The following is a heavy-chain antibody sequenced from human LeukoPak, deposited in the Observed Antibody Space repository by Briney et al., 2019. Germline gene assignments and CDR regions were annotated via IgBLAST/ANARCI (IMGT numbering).Heavy chain of an antibody. CDR3: AKVPSMITFGGVNELDY. CDR2: IRGSGGST. D-gene: IGHD3-16*01. V-gene: IGHV3-23*01. J-gene: IGHJ4*02. Sequence: GGSLRLSRAPSGFTLSSYAMSWVRPAPGKGLEWVSAIRGSGGSTYYAVSVKGRFTISRDNSKNTLYLQMNSLRAEDTAVYYCAKVPSMITFGGVNELDYWGQGTLVTVSS. CDR1: GFTLSSYA.